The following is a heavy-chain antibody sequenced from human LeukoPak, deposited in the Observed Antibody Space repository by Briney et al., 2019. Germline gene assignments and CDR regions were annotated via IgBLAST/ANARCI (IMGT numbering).Heavy chain of an antibody. Sequence: GGSLRLSCAASGFTVSSNYMSWVRQAPGKGLEWVSVIYSGGSTYYADSVKGRFTISRDNSKNTLYLQMNSLRAEDTAVYYCARSPGGSGWYSGQAFDIWGQGTMVTVSS. CDR1: GFTVSSNY. CDR2: IYSGGST. D-gene: IGHD6-19*01. CDR3: ARSPGGSGWYSGQAFDI. J-gene: IGHJ3*02. V-gene: IGHV3-53*01.